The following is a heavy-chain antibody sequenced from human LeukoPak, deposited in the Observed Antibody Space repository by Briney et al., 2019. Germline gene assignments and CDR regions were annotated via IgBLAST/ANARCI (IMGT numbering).Heavy chain of an antibody. CDR2: MNPNSGNT. J-gene: IGHJ4*02. D-gene: IGHD2-15*01. CDR1: GYTFTSYD. Sequence: ASVKVSCKASGYTFTSYDINWVRQATGQGLEWMGWMNPNSGNTGYAQKFQGRVTMTRNTSISTAYMELSSLRSEDTAVYYRARGRSGGSCYNGYFDYWGQGTLVTVSS. V-gene: IGHV1-8*01. CDR3: ARGRSGGSCYNGYFDY.